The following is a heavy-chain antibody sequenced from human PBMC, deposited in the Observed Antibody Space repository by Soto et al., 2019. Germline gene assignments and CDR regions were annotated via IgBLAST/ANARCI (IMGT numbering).Heavy chain of an antibody. CDR2: MYHSGTT. V-gene: IGHV4-4*02. CDR1: GTSISSTYW. Sequence: SETLSLTCVVSGTSISSTYWWTWVRQAPGKGLEWIGEMYHSGTTNYNPSLKSRVTISVDKSNNQFSLKLTSVTAEDTAVYYCEVVTMVRGAPAYWGQGTLVTVSS. CDR3: EVVTMVRGAPAY. J-gene: IGHJ4*02. D-gene: IGHD3-10*01.